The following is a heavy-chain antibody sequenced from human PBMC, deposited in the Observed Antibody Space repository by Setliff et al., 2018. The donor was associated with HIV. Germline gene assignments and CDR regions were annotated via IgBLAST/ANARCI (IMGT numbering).Heavy chain of an antibody. V-gene: IGHV3-7*03. D-gene: IGHD3-22*01. J-gene: IGHJ6*04. CDR3: ARSVPDSAYRPTDY. Sequence: GESLTISCAASGFTFSTYWMSWFRQAPGKGLEWVANIKENGDEKYYVDSVKGRFTISRDNAKNSLYLQMSSLRVEDTAVYYCARSVPDSAYRPTDYWGKGTTVTVSS. CDR1: GFTFSTYW. CDR2: IKENGDEK.